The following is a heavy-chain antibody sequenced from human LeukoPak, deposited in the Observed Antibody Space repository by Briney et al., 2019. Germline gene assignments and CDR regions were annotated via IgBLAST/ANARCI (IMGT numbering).Heavy chain of an antibody. D-gene: IGHD3-22*01. CDR2: INHSGST. J-gene: IGHJ4*02. Sequence: SETLSLTSAVYGGSFSGYYWSWIRQPPGKGLEWIGEINHSGSTNYNPSLKSRVTISVDTSKNQFSLKLSSVTAADTAVYYCARMVPYDSSGYYLDGFDYWGQGTLVTVSS. CDR1: GGSFSGYY. CDR3: ARMVPYDSSGYYLDGFDY. V-gene: IGHV4-34*01.